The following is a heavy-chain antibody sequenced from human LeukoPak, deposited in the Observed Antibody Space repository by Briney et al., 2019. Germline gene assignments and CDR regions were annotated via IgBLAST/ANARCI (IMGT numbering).Heavy chain of an antibody. CDR2: ISYDGSNK. CDR1: GFTFSSYA. CDR3: AKGASSWYGDAPFNY. V-gene: IGHV3-30*18. D-gene: IGHD6-13*01. J-gene: IGHJ4*02. Sequence: GGSLRLSCAASGFTFSSYAMSWVRQAPGKGLEWVAVISYDGSNKYYADSVKGRFTISRDNSKNTLYLQMNSLRAEDTAVYYCAKGASSWYGDAPFNYWGQGTLVTVSS.